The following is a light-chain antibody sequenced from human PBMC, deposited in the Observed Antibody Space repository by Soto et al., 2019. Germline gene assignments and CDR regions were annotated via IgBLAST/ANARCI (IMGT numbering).Light chain of an antibody. CDR2: DTS. J-gene: IGLJ2*01. CDR3: LLSYSGARLVV. CDR1: TGAVTSGHY. V-gene: IGLV7-46*01. Sequence: QSVLTQEPSLTVSPGGTVTLTCGSSTGAVTSGHYPYWFQQKPGQAPRTLIYDTSNKHSWTPARFSGSLLGGKAALTLSGAQPEDDAEYYCLLSYSGARLVVFGGGTKLTVL.